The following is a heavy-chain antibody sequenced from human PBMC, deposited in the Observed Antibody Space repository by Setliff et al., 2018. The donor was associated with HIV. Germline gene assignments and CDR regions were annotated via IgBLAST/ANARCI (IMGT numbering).Heavy chain of an antibody. CDR2: IYTSGTT. D-gene: IGHD2-2*01. CDR3: AIGDEYPGVFQS. J-gene: IGHJ5*02. V-gene: IGHV4-4*09. Sequence: PSETLSLTCAVSSASISNYHWSWIRQTPVKGLGWIGSIYTSGTTNYNPSLEGRITTSVDLSKNHFSLNLHSVTAADTAGYYWAIGDEYPGVFQSWGQGKVVTVSS. CDR1: SASISNYH.